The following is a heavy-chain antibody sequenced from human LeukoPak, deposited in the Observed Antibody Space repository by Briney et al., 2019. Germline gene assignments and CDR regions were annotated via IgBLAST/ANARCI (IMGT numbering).Heavy chain of an antibody. D-gene: IGHD5-24*01. CDR1: GFTFSSYE. J-gene: IGHJ3*02. CDR3: ASTPEMATTFDDAFDI. CDR2: ISSSGSTI. V-gene: IGHV3-48*03. Sequence: PGGSLRLSCVASGFTFSSYEMNWVRQAPGKGLEWVSYISSSGSTIYYADSVKGRFTISRDNAKNSLYLQMNSLRAEDTAVYYCASTPEMATTFDDAFDIWGQGTMVTVSS.